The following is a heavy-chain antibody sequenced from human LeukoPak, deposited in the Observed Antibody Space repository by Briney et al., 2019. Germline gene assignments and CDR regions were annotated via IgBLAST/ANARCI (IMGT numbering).Heavy chain of an antibody. CDR1: GFTFSSYA. J-gene: IGHJ3*02. CDR3: AKSTVVVPAAIPINDAFHI. V-gene: IGHV3-23*01. Sequence: PGGSLRLSCAASGFTFSSYAMSWVRQAPGKGLEWVSAISGSGGSTYYADSVKGRFTISRDNSKNTLYLQMSSLRAEDTAVYYCAKSTVVVPAAIPINDAFHIWGQGTMVTVSS. CDR2: ISGSGGST. D-gene: IGHD2-2*02.